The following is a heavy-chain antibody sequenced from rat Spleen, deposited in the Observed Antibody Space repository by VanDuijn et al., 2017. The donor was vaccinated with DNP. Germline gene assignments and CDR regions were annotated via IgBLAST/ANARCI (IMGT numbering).Heavy chain of an antibody. CDR1: GITFRDYY. J-gene: IGHJ2*01. CDR3: AGVITNGRIDY. CDR2: ISYDGGST. Sequence: EVQLVESGGGLVQPGRSMKLSCAASGITFRDYYMAWVRQAPTRGLEWVASISYDGGSTYYRDSVKGRFTISRDNAKNTQSLQMDSLRSEDTATYYCAGVITNGRIDYWGQGVMVTVSS. D-gene: IGHD1-12*02. V-gene: IGHV5-20*01.